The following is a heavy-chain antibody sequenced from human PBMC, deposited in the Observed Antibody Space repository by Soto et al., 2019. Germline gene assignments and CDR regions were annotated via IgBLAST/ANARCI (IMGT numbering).Heavy chain of an antibody. Sequence: SGPTLVNPTQTLTLTCTFSGFSLDTTGVAVGWLRQPPGKAPEWLAVIYWDDDKRYNTSLSSRLTITKDTSKNQVAPTMTRMDPVDTATYYCAHLDQYTTGIFDFWGQGALVTVS. CDR2: IYWDDDK. CDR3: AHLDQYTTGIFDF. D-gene: IGHD1-1*01. CDR1: GFSLDTTGVA. V-gene: IGHV2-5*02. J-gene: IGHJ4*02.